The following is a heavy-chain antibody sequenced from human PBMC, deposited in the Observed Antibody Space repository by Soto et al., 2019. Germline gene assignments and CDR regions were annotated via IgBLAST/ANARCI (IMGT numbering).Heavy chain of an antibody. CDR1: GGSFSGYY. Sequence: SETLSLTCAVYGGSFSGYYWSWIRQPPGKGLEWIGEINHSGSTNYNPSLKSRVTISVDTSKNQFSLKLSSVTAADTAVYYCARAPLFSSSWVYYYYMDVWGKGTTVTVSS. D-gene: IGHD6-13*01. V-gene: IGHV4-34*01. J-gene: IGHJ6*03. CDR3: ARAPLFSSSWVYYYYMDV. CDR2: INHSGST.